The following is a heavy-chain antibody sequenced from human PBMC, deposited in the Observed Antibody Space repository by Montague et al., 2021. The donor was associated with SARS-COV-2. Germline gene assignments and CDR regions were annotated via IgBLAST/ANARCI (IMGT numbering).Heavy chain of an antibody. V-gene: IGHV4-59*11. CDR2: INSNGGT. CDR3: ARATSVRGAVSWFDP. J-gene: IGHJ5*02. CDR1: GGPISSHF. Sequence: SETLSLTCTVSGGPISSHFWSFIRHPPGTGLEWIGYINSNGGTNDNPSLRSRLTMSVDTSKNQFSLQLRSMTPADTAVYFCARATSVRGAVSWFDPWGQGTLVTVSS. D-gene: IGHD3-10*01.